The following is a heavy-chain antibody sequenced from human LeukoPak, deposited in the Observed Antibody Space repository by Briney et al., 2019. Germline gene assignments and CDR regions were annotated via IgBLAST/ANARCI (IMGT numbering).Heavy chain of an antibody. CDR2: IWDDGRNQ. V-gene: IGHV3-33*06. J-gene: IGHJ4*02. Sequence: QPGRSLRLSCAASGFNFRTYGMHWVRQAPGKGLESVAVIWDDGRNQFYADSVKGRFTVSRDNSKNTLSLQMNSLRAEDTAVYYCAKETGPYSAFDYWGQGILVTVSP. CDR1: GFNFRTYG. CDR3: AKETGPYSAFDY. D-gene: IGHD2-21*01.